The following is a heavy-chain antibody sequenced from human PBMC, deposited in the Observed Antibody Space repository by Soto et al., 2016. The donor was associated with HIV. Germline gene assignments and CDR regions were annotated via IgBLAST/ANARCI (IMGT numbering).Heavy chain of an antibody. CDR2: MNPNSGNT. D-gene: IGHD3-16*02. CDR1: GYTFTSYD. V-gene: IGHV1-8*01. Sequence: QVQLVQSGAEVKKPGASVKVSCKASGYTFTSYDINWVRQATGQGLEWMGWMNPNSGNTGYVQKFQGRVTMTRNTSISTAYMELSSLRSEDTAVYYCATYESGREGQRSIMITLGSYRPAYWFDPGAREPWSPSPQ. CDR3: ATYESGREGQRSIMITLGSYRPAYWFDP. J-gene: IGHJ5*02.